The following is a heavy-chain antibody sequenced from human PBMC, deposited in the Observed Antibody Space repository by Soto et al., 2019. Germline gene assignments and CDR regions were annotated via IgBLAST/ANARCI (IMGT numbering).Heavy chain of an antibody. CDR1: GFIFTNFW. V-gene: IGHV3-74*01. CDR2: IDTSGSST. Sequence: GGSLRLSCEASGFIFTNFWMHWVRQVPGKGLVWVSRIDTSGSSTSYADSVKGRFTISRDNAKDTVSLQMNSLRAEDTGVYYCAKDSWYFDLWSQGSLVTVSS. J-gene: IGHJ4*02. CDR3: AKDSWYFDL. D-gene: IGHD6-13*01.